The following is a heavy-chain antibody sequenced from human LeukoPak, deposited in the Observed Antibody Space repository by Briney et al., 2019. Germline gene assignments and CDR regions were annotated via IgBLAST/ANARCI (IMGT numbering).Heavy chain of an antibody. CDR1: GFTFSTYG. V-gene: IGHV3-33*01. J-gene: IGHJ4*02. CDR3: ARAYYSDITDYPYIGY. Sequence: PGRSLRLSCAASGFTFSTYGMHWVRQAPGKGLEWVAVIWYDGNNKFYVDSVRGRFTISRDNSKNTLYLQMNSLRAEDTAVYYCARAYYSDITDYPYIGYWGQGVLVTVSS. CDR2: IWYDGNNK. D-gene: IGHD3-22*01.